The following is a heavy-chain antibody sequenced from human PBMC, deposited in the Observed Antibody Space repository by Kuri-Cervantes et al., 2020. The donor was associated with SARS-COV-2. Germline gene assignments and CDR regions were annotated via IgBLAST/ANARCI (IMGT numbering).Heavy chain of an antibody. V-gene: IGHV1-46*01. CDR3: ARSRMVRGVIPPDYYYYYGMDV. J-gene: IGHJ6*02. CDR2: INPSGGST. D-gene: IGHD3-10*01. CDR1: GYTFTSYA. Sequence: ASVKVSCKASGYTFTSYAMHWVRQAPGQRLEWMGIINPSGGSTSYAQKFQGRVTMTRNTSISTAYMELSSLRSEDTAVYYCARSRMVRGVIPPDYYYYYGMDVWGQGTTVTVSS.